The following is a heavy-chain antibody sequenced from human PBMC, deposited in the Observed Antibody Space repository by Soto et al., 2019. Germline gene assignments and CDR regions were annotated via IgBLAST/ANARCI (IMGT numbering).Heavy chain of an antibody. Sequence: QVHLQQWGAGLLKPSETLSLTCAVYGGSVNGYYWNWIRQPPGKGLEWIGEINHTGGTHYNPSLKSRVTMSIDTSKNQFSLRLSSVTAADTAIYYCATRITVFGLLIPPFDPWGQGTQVTVSS. CDR2: INHTGGT. CDR1: GGSVNGYY. D-gene: IGHD3-3*01. J-gene: IGHJ5*02. V-gene: IGHV4-34*02. CDR3: ATRITVFGLLIPPFDP.